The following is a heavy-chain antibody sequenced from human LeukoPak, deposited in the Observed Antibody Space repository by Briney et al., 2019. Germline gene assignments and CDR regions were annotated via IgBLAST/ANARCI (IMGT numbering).Heavy chain of an antibody. J-gene: IGHJ4*02. D-gene: IGHD6-6*01. V-gene: IGHV4-34*01. CDR2: INHSGST. CDR1: GGSFSGHY. CDR3: AREEQLVFDS. Sequence: SEALSLTCAVYGGSFSGHYWSWIRQPPGKGLEWIGEINHSGSTNYNPSLKSRVTISIDTSKNQFSLKLSSVTAADTAVYYCAREEQLVFDSWDQGTLVTISS.